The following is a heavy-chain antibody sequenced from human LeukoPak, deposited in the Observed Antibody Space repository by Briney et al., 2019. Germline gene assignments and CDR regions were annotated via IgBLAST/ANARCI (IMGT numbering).Heavy chain of an antibody. J-gene: IGHJ4*02. CDR1: GFTFSDHY. V-gene: IGHV3-72*01. CDR3: ARDYQTEAPDY. Sequence: GGSLRLSCAASGFTFSDHYMDWVRQAPGKGLEWVGRTRNKVNSYTTEYAASVKGRFTISRDDSKNSLYLQMNSLKTEDTAVYYCARDYQTEAPDYWGQGTLVTVSS. CDR2: TRNKVNSYTT.